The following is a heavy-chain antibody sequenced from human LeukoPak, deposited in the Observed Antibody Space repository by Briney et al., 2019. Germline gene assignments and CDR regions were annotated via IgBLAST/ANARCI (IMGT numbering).Heavy chain of an antibody. CDR1: GYTFTSYY. CDR2: INPSGGST. Sequence: ASVKVSCKASGYTFTSYYMHWVRQAPGQGLEWMGIINPSGGSTNYAQKFQGRVTMTRDMSTSTVYMELSSLRSEDTAVYYCASSEEFDAFDIWGQGTMVTVSS. D-gene: IGHD3-10*01. V-gene: IGHV1-46*01. CDR3: ASSEEFDAFDI. J-gene: IGHJ3*02.